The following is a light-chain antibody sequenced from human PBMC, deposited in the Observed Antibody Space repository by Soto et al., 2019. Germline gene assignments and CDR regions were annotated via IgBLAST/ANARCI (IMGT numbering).Light chain of an antibody. CDR1: SSDIGDYNY. CDR3: SSPTTPASLAV. CDR2: DVS. J-gene: IGLJ3*02. V-gene: IGLV2-14*01. Sequence: QSVLTQPASVSGSPGQSITISCTGASSDIGDYNYVSWYQQYSGKVPKLVIYDVSHRPSGVSNRFSGSKSGNTASLTITGLQAEDEADYYCSSPTTPASLAVFGRGTKLTVL.